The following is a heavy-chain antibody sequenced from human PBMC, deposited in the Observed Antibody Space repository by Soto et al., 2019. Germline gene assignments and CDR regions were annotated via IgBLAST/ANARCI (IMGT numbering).Heavy chain of an antibody. Sequence: QVRLVESGGGVVQPGRSLRLSCAASGFTFSSYGMHWVRQAPGKGLQWVAVIYYDGSNEYYADSVKGRLTVSRENSKNMVYLQMNSLRAEDTAVYYCGREMYSSSRNKADYYYYGVDVWGQGTTVTVSS. J-gene: IGHJ6*02. CDR2: IYYDGSNE. D-gene: IGHD6-13*01. V-gene: IGHV3-33*01. CDR3: GREMYSSSRNKADYYYYGVDV. CDR1: GFTFSSYG.